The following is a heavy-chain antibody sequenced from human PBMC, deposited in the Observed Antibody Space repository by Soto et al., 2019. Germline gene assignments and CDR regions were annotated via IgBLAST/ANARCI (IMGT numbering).Heavy chain of an antibody. V-gene: IGHV1-18*04. CDR1: GFTFTNYG. CDR2: VSGYNGNT. Sequence: QVQLVQSGAEVKKPGASVKVSCKASGFTFTNYGITWVRQAPGKGLEWMGGVSGYNGNTDYAQKPQGRVTMTTDTSTTPAHTALRSLRSDDTAVYSCARVSGYDNDSFAPWGQGTLVTVSS. D-gene: IGHD5-12*01. CDR3: ARVSGYDNDSFAP. J-gene: IGHJ5*02.